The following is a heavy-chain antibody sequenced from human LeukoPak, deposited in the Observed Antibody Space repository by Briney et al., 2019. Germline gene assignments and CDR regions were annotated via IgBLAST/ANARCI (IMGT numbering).Heavy chain of an antibody. D-gene: IGHD7-27*01. CDR2: IKEDGREK. CDR1: GFTFSSCW. Sequence: GGALRLSWAASGFTFSSCWMNWVGQAPGKGLEWVATIKEDGREKYYVDSVKGRFTISRDNAKNSLYLQMNSLRAEDTAVYYCARNWGWFDYWGQGTLVTVSS. CDR3: ARNWGWFDY. J-gene: IGHJ4*02. V-gene: IGHV3-7*01.